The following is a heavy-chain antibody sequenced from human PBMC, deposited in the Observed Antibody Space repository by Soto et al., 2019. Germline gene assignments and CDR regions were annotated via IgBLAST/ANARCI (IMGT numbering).Heavy chain of an antibody. CDR2: ISYDGINT. Sequence: GGSQRVSCAACGFTFISYGSHWVRHAPCPGLEWVAVISYDGINTYYADSVKGRFTISSANSQHTLYLQLHSLRAEDTAVYYCAKPTSGGCLQVRAQFDY. CDR3: AKPTSGGCLQVRAQFDY. CDR1: GFTFISYG. D-gene: IGHD3-16*01. V-gene: IGHV3-30*18. J-gene: IGHJ4*01.